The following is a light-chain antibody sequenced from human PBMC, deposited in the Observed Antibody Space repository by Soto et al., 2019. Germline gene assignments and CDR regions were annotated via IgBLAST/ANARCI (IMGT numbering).Light chain of an antibody. V-gene: IGKV1-9*01. CDR2: AAS. CDR3: LHLNSYSPDT. Sequence: DIQLTQSPSFLSASVGDRVTITRRASQGISSYLAWYQQKPGTAPKLLIFAASTLQNGVPSRFSGSGSGTEFTLTISSLQPEDFATYYCLHLNSYSPDTFGPGTKVDIK. CDR1: QGISSY. J-gene: IGKJ3*01.